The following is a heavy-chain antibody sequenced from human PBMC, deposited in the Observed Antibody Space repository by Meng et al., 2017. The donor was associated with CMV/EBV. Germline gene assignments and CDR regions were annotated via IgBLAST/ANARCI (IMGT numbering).Heavy chain of an antibody. CDR1: GFTFSSYS. V-gene: IGHV3-21*01. Sequence: GESLKISCAASGFTFSSYSMNWVRQAPGKGLEWVSSISSSSSYIYYADSVKGRFTISRDNAKNSLYLQMNSLRAEDTAVHYCARDPYGTTVTTGDFQHWGQGTLVTVSS. D-gene: IGHD4-17*01. CDR2: ISSSSSYI. CDR3: ARDPYGTTVTTGDFQH. J-gene: IGHJ1*01.